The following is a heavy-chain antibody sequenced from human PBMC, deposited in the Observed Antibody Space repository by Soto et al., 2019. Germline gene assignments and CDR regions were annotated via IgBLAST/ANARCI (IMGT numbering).Heavy chain of an antibody. D-gene: IGHD3-16*01. Sequence: QVQLVQSGAEVKKPGASVKVSCKASGYTFTSYNIAWVRQAPGQGLEWMGWISGHNGNRKYAQKLQGSVTMTTDTSTSTAYMDLRSLRSDDTAVYYCARDHGGGITFEWGQGPLVTVSS. J-gene: IGHJ4*02. CDR3: ARDHGGGITFE. CDR1: GYTFTSYN. V-gene: IGHV1-18*01. CDR2: ISGHNGNR.